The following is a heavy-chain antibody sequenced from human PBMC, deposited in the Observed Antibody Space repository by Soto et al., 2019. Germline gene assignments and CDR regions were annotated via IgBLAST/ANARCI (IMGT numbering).Heavy chain of an antibody. D-gene: IGHD6-19*01. CDR3: ARGMEYSSGIDNDY. Sequence: GASVKVSCKASGYTFTSYDINWVRQATGQGLEWMGWMNPNSGNTGYAQKFQGRVTMTRNTSISTAYMELSSLRSEDTAVYYCARGMEYSSGIDNDYWGQGTLVTVSS. J-gene: IGHJ4*02. CDR1: GYTFTSYD. V-gene: IGHV1-8*01. CDR2: MNPNSGNT.